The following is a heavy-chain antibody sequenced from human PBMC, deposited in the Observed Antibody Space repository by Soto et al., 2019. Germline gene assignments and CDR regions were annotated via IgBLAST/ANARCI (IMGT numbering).Heavy chain of an antibody. J-gene: IGHJ6*03. V-gene: IGHV1-18*01. Sequence: QVQLVQSGAEVKKSGASVKVSCKASGYTFTTYDISWVRQAPGQGLEWMGWISAFNGNTNYAQKLQGRVTMTTDTSTSTAYMELRGLRSDDTAVYYCARAVSHFYHYYYMDVWGKGTTVTVSS. CDR1: GYTFTTYD. CDR2: ISAFNGNT. D-gene: IGHD2-8*01. CDR3: ARAVSHFYHYYYMDV.